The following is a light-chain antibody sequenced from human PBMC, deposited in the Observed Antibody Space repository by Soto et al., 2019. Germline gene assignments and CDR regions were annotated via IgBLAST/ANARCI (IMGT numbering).Light chain of an antibody. J-gene: IGKJ3*01. CDR2: DVS. CDR3: QQYNDWPPEFT. Sequence: EIVLTQSPATLYVSPGESATLSCRASQSIRTYLAWYQLKPGQAPRLLMYDVSTRATGIPARFSGSGSGTDFTLTISSLQSEDFAVYYCQQYNDWPPEFTFGPGTKVDMK. V-gene: IGKV3-15*01. CDR1: QSIRTY.